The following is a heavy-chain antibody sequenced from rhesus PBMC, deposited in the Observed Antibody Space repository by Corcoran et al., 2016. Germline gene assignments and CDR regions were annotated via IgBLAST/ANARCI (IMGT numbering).Heavy chain of an antibody. V-gene: IGHV4-99*01. D-gene: IGHD1-20*01. J-gene: IGHJ5-1*01. CDR2: ISGSSGST. Sequence: QVQLQESGPGLVKPSETLSLTCAVSGSSINSGYYWGWVRQPPGKGLDYIGYISGSSGSTYYNPSLKSRVTVSKDTSKSQFSLKLSSVTAADTAVYYCARRGTAVSDRFDVWGPGVLVTVSS. CDR3: ARRGTAVSDRFDV. CDR1: GSSINSGYY.